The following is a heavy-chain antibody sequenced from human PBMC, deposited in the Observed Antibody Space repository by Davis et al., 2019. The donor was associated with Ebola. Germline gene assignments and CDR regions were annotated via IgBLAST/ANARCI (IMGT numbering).Heavy chain of an antibody. V-gene: IGHV4-4*02. CDR3: ARVVAYYYDSSGYEVVRWFDP. J-gene: IGHJ5*02. CDR2: IYHSGST. Sequence: GSLRLSCAVSGGSISSSNWWSWVRQPPGKGLEWIGEIYHSGSTNYNPSLKSRVTISVDKSKNQFSLKLSSVTAADTAVYYCARVVAYYYDSSGYEVVRWFDPWGQGTLVTVSS. CDR1: GGSISSSNW. D-gene: IGHD3-22*01.